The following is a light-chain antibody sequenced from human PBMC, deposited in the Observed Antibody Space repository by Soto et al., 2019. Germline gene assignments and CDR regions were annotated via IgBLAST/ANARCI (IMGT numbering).Light chain of an antibody. CDR3: QQYNTWPPT. CDR1: QSVRSN. CDR2: GAS. Sequence: EIVMTQSPATLSVSPGGRVTLSCRASQSVRSNLACYQQKPGQAPRLLIYGASTRATGIPARFSGSPSGTEFTLTLNCQQSEYFAVYYCQQYNTWPPTFGQGTKVDIK. V-gene: IGKV3-15*01. J-gene: IGKJ1*01.